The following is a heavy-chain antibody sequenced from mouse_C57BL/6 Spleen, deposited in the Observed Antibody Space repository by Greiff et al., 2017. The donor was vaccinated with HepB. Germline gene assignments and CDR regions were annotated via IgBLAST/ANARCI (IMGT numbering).Heavy chain of an antibody. D-gene: IGHD2-3*01. J-gene: IGHJ1*03. V-gene: IGHV5-4*01. CDR2: ISDGGSYT. CDR1: GFTFSSYA. CDR3: ARDRAYDGYYDWYFDV. Sequence: DVQLVESGGGLVKPGGSLKLSCAASGFTFSSYAMSWVRQTPEKRLEWVATISDGGSYTYYPDNVKGRFTISRDNAKNNLYLQMSHLKSEDTAMYYCARDRAYDGYYDWYFDVWGTGTTVTVSS.